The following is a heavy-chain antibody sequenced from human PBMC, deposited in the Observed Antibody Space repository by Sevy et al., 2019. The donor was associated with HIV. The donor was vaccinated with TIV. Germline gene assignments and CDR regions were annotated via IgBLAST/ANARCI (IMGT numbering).Heavy chain of an antibody. V-gene: IGHV4-59*01. CDR1: GGSISSYY. D-gene: IGHD2-2*01. Sequence: SETLSLTCTVSGGSISSYYWSWIRQPPGKGLEWIGYIYYSGSTNYNPSLKSRVTISVDMSKNQFSLKLSSVTAADTAVYYCAREGGGYCSSTSCYGDGGYYGMDVWGQGTTVTVSS. CDR3: AREGGGYCSSTSCYGDGGYYGMDV. J-gene: IGHJ6*02. CDR2: IYYSGST.